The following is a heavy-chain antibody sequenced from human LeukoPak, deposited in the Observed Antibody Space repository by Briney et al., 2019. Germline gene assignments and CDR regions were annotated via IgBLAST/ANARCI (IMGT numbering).Heavy chain of an antibody. Sequence: GGSLRLSCAVSGITLSNYAMSWVRQAPGKGLEWVSFISSSSSTIYYADSVKGRFTISRDNAKNSLYLEMNGLRAEDTAVYYCVRDHYWCFDLWGHGTLVTVSS. J-gene: IGHJ2*01. CDR2: ISSSSSTI. CDR3: VRDHYWCFDL. V-gene: IGHV3-48*04. CDR1: GITLSNYA.